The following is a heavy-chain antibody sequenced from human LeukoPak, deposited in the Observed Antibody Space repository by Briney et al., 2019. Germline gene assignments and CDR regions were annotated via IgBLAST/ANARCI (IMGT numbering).Heavy chain of an antibody. CDR3: ARDLGSSGWYQRGLDY. J-gene: IGHJ4*02. CDR1: GYTFTGYY. Sequence: ASVKVSCKASGYTFTGYYMHWVRQAPGQGLEWMGWISAYNGNTNYAQKLQGRVTMTTDTSTSTAYMELRSLRSEDTAVYYCARDLGSSGWYQRGLDYWGQGTLVTVSS. CDR2: ISAYNGNT. V-gene: IGHV1-18*04. D-gene: IGHD6-19*01.